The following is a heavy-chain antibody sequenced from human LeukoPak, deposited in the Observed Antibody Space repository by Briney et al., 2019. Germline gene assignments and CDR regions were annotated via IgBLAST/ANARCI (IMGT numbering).Heavy chain of an antibody. Sequence: PSETLSLTCAVYGGSFSGYYWSWIRQPPGKGLEWIGEINHSGSTNYNPSLKSRVTIPVNTSTNQFSLKLSSVTAADTAVYYCARCLIPRDYFDYWGQGTLVTVSS. CDR1: GGSFSGYY. D-gene: IGHD2-2*02. CDR2: INHSGST. J-gene: IGHJ4*02. CDR3: ARCLIPRDYFDY. V-gene: IGHV4-34*01.